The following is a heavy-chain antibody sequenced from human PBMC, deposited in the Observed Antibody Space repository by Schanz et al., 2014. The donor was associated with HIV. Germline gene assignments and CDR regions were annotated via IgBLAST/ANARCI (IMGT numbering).Heavy chain of an antibody. CDR1: GFTFRSYG. V-gene: IGHV3-33*01. Sequence: QVQLAESGGGVVQPGRSLRLSCAASGFTFRSYGMHWVRQAPGKGLEWVAVTWYDGSNKYYADSVKGRFTISRDNSKNTLFLQMNSLRAEDTAVYFCARDVAGCSGTSCYSDAFDIWGQGTLVTVSS. D-gene: IGHD2-2*01. CDR3: ARDVAGCSGTSCYSDAFDI. CDR2: TWYDGSNK. J-gene: IGHJ3*02.